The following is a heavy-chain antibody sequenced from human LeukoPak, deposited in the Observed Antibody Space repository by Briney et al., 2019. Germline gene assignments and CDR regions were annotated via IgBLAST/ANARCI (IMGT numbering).Heavy chain of an antibody. D-gene: IGHD3-3*01. Sequence: GGSLRLSCAASGVTFSSYWMSWVRQAPGKGLEWVSVIYSGGSTYYADSVKGRFTISRDNSKNTLYLQMNSLRAEDTAVYYCARAYHYDFWSGSPGKAFDIWGQGTTVTVSS. CDR3: ARAYHYDFWSGSPGKAFDI. V-gene: IGHV3-66*01. CDR2: IYSGGST. CDR1: GVTFSSYW. J-gene: IGHJ3*02.